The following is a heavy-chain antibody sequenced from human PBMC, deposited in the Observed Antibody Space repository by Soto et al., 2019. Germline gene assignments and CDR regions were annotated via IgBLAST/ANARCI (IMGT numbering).Heavy chain of an antibody. CDR2: ISYDGSNK. CDR1: GFTFSSYG. V-gene: IGHV3-30*18. D-gene: IGHD6-13*01. J-gene: IGHJ6*02. CDR3: AKAAAGNWYYGMDV. Sequence: GGSLRLSCAASGFTFSSYGMHWVRQDPGKGLEWVAVISYDGSNKYYADSVKGRFTISRDNSKNTLYLQMNSLRAEDTAVYYCAKAAAGNWYYGMDVWGQGTTVTVSS.